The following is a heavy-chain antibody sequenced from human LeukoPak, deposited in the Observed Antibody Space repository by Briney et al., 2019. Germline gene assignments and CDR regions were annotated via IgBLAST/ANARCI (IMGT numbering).Heavy chain of an antibody. Sequence: ASVKVSCKASGYTLTDHDLHWVRQAPGQRLEWMGWINPGNGKTKYSQNLQDRVTITRDTSATTAYMELSSLTYEDTAVYYCANWAGTPAGYFSGPLDFWGQGTLVTVSS. CDR2: INPGNGKT. V-gene: IGHV1-3*01. CDR3: ANWAGTPAGYFSGPLDF. CDR1: GYTLTDHD. D-gene: IGHD6-19*01. J-gene: IGHJ4*02.